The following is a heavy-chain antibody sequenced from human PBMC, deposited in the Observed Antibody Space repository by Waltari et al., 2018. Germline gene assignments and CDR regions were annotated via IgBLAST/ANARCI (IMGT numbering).Heavy chain of an antibody. J-gene: IGHJ6*02. CDR1: GGSTSSGSYY. CDR3: ARGSYYDFWSGYYSSYYYYGMDV. CDR2: IYTRGST. D-gene: IGHD3-3*01. V-gene: IGHV4-61*02. Sequence: QVQLQESGPGLVTPSQTLSLTCTASGGSTSSGSYYWSWLRQPAGKGLGWNGRIYTRGSTTYHPSLKSRVTISVDTSKNQFSLKLSSVTAADTAVYYCARGSYYDFWSGYYSSYYYYGMDVWGQGTTVTVSS.